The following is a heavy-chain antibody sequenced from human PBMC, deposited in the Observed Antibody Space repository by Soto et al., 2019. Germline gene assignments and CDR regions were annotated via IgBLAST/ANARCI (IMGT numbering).Heavy chain of an antibody. Sequence: EVQLVESGGGLVQPGESLRLSCAASGFTFSSYWVHWVRQAPGKGLVWVSRINSDGSSTSYAGSVKGRFTISRDNAKNTLYLQMNSLRAEDTAVYYCVRTSLVVAAATREDYWGQGTLVTVSS. CDR2: INSDGSST. J-gene: IGHJ4*02. CDR3: VRTSLVVAAATREDY. CDR1: GFTFSSYW. D-gene: IGHD2-15*01. V-gene: IGHV3-74*01.